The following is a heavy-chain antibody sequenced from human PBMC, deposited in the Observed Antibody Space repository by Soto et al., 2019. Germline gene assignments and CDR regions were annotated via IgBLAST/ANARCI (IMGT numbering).Heavy chain of an antibody. V-gene: IGHV3-21*01. Sequence: GGSLRLSCAASGFTFSSYSMNWVRQAPGKGLEWVSSISSSSSYIYYADSVKGRFTTSRDNAKNSLYLQMNSLRAEDTAVYYCARAHTPLYYYDSSGYARFGMDVWGQGTTVTVSS. D-gene: IGHD3-22*01. CDR2: ISSSSSYI. CDR3: ARAHTPLYYYDSSGYARFGMDV. J-gene: IGHJ6*02. CDR1: GFTFSSYS.